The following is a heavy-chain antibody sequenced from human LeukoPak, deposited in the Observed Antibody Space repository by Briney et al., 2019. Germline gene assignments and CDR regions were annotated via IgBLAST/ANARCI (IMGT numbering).Heavy chain of an antibody. V-gene: IGHV1-46*01. CDR1: GYTFTSYY. CDR2: TNPSGGST. Sequence: ASVKVSCKASGYTFTSYYMHWVRQAPGQGLEWMGITNPSGGSTSYAQKFQGRVTMTRDMSTSTVYMELSSLRSEDTAVYYCARAAAAGTPPPARFDYWGQGTLVTVSS. CDR3: ARAAAAGTPPPARFDY. J-gene: IGHJ4*02. D-gene: IGHD6-13*01.